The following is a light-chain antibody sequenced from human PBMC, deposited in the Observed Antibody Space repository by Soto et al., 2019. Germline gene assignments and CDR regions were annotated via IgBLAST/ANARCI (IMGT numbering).Light chain of an antibody. J-gene: IGKJ2*01. CDR1: QSISNS. CDR3: HQSYTTLMYT. Sequence: DIQMTQSPFSLSASVGDRVTITCRASQSISNSLNWYQQKPGQAPKLLIYAASSLKSGVTSRISGSGSGTDFTLTISSLQPEDFASYYCHQSYTTLMYTFGRGTKLEI. V-gene: IGKV1-39*01. CDR2: AAS.